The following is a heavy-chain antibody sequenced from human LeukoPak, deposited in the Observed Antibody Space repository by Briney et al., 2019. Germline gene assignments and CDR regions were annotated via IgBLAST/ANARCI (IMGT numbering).Heavy chain of an antibody. D-gene: IGHD5-24*01. CDR1: GGTFSSYA. CDR3: ASQRWLELYYFDP. V-gene: IGHV1-69*13. CDR2: IIPIFGSA. J-gene: IGHJ4*02. Sequence: ASVKVSCKASGGTFSSYAISWVRQAPGQGLEWMGGIIPIFGSANYAQKFQGRVTITADESTTTAYMEMSSLRSGDTAVYYCASQRWLELYYFDPWGQGTLVTVSS.